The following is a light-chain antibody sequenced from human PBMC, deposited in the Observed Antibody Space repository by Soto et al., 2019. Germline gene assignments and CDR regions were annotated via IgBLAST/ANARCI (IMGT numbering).Light chain of an antibody. CDR3: SSYTSTTTL. V-gene: IGLV2-14*01. J-gene: IGLJ2*01. CDR1: SSDVGGSNY. CDR2: EVS. Sequence: QSALTQPASVSGSPGQSITISCTGTSSDVGGSNYVSWYQQHPDNAPKLIIYEVSNRPSAISNRFSGSKSGNTASLTISGLQAEDEADYYCSSYTSTTTLFGGGTKLTVL.